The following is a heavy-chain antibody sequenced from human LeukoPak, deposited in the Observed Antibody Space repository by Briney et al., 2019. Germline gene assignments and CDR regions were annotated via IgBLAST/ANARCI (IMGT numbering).Heavy chain of an antibody. V-gene: IGHV5-51*01. D-gene: IGHD6-13*01. CDR1: GYSFTSYW. J-gene: IGHJ3*02. Sequence: GESLKISCKGSGYSFTSYWIGWVRQMPGKGLEWMGIIYPGDSDTRYSPSFQGQVTTSADKSISTAYLQWSSLKASDTAMYYCARDLNIAAAGTDAFDIWGQGTMVTVSS. CDR2: IYPGDSDT. CDR3: ARDLNIAAAGTDAFDI.